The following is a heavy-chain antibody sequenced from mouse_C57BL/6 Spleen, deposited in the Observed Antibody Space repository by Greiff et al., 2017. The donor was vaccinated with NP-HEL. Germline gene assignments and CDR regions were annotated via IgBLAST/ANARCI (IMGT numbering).Heavy chain of an antibody. CDR2: IRSKSNNYAT. D-gene: IGHD2-5*01. CDR3: VRPTYYSNYDYAMDY. Sequence: EVKLMESGGGLVQPKGSLKLSCAASGFSFNTYAMNWVRQAPGKGLEWVARIRSKSNNYATYYADSVKDRFTISRDDSESMLYLQMNNLKTEDTAMYYCVRPTYYSNYDYAMDYWGQGTSVTVSS. CDR1: GFSFNTYA. V-gene: IGHV10-1*01. J-gene: IGHJ4*01.